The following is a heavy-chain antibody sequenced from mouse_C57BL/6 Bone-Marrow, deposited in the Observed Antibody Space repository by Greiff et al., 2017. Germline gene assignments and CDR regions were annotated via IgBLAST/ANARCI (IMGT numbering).Heavy chain of an antibody. J-gene: IGHJ3*01. V-gene: IGHV1-80*01. CDR2: IYPGDGDT. D-gene: IGHD3-2*02. CDR3: ARTAQGTGGWFAY. CDR1: GYAFSSYW. Sequence: QVQLQQSGAELVKPGASVKISCKASGYAFSSYWMNWVKQRPGKGLEWIGQIYPGDGDTNYNGKFKGKATLTADKSSSTAYMQLSSLTSEDSAVYFCARTAQGTGGWFAYWGQGTLVTVSA.